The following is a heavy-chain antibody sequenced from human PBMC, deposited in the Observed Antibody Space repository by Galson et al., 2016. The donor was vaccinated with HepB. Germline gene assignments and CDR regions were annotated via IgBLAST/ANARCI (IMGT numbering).Heavy chain of an antibody. J-gene: IGHJ4*02. CDR1: GGSFSDYS. V-gene: IGHV4-34*01. Sequence: SETLSLTCAVYGGSFSDYSWNWIRQSPGKGPEWIGEIYHGGNTKYNSSLKSRITISIDTSKNEFSLKVTSVTAADTALYYCAGINYYDANGQDYWGQGALVTVSS. D-gene: IGHD3-22*01. CDR3: AGINYYDANGQDY. CDR2: IYHGGNT.